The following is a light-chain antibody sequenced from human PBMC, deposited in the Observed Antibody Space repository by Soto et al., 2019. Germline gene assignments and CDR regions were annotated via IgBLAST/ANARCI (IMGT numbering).Light chain of an antibody. V-gene: IGLV2-8*01. Sequence: QSVLTQPPSASGSPGQSVTISCTGTSSDVGGYNYVSWYQQHPGKAPKLMIYEVSKRPSGVPDRFSGSKSGNKASLTVSGLQAEDEADYYCSSYAGSNNSLYVFGTGTKVTVL. J-gene: IGLJ1*01. CDR3: SSYAGSNNSLYV. CDR2: EVS. CDR1: SSDVGGYNY.